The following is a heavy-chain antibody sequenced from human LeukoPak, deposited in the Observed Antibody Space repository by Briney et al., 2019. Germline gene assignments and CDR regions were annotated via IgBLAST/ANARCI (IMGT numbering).Heavy chain of an antibody. Sequence: RGSLRLSCTVSGFTFSSYGMHWVRQAPGKGLKWVAVISYDGSNRYFGDSVKGRFTISRDNPKNTLYLQMNSLRAEDTAVYYCAKSTTVTTQQRGYFDYWGQGTLVTVSS. V-gene: IGHV3-30*18. D-gene: IGHD4-11*01. J-gene: IGHJ4*02. CDR2: ISYDGSNR. CDR1: GFTFSSYG. CDR3: AKSTTVTTQQRGYFDY.